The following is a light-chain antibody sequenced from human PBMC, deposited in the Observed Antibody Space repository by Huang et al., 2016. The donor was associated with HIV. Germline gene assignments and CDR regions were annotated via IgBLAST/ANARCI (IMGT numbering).Light chain of an antibody. CDR1: QNISTF. J-gene: IGKJ4*01. CDR3: QQTSSVPLT. V-gene: IGKV1-39*01. Sequence: DIQMTQSPSSLSASVGDRISITCRASQNISTFLNWYQQQPGKAPKLLIYAASNLQSGVSSRCSGTGSGIHFTLTVTGLQPDYFATYFCQQTSSVPLTFGGGTRVE. CDR2: AAS.